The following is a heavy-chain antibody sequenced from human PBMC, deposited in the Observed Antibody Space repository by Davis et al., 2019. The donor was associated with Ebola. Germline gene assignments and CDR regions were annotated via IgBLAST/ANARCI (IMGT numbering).Heavy chain of an antibody. D-gene: IGHD4-17*01. CDR1: CGSISSYY. J-gene: IGHJ4*02. V-gene: IGHV4-59*01. CDR2: IYYSGST. CDR3: ARDYGDYLGY. Sequence: PSETLSLTCTVSCGSISSYYLSWIRQPPGKGLEWIWYIYYSGSTNYNPSLKSRVTISVDTSKNQFSMKLSSVTAADTAVYYCARDYGDYLGYWGQGTLVTVSS.